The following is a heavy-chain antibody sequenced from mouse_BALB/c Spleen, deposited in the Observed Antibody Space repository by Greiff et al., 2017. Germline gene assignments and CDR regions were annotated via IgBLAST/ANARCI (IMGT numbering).Heavy chain of an antibody. CDR3: ARSYYYGSRDYFDY. CDR2: ISSGSSTI. CDR1: GFTFSSFG. V-gene: IGHV5-17*02. Sequence: EVMLVESGGGLVQPGGSRKLSCAASGFTFSSFGMHWVRQAPEKGLEWVAYISSGSSTIYYADTVKGRFTISRDNPKNTLFLQMTSLRSEDTAMYYCARSYYYGSRDYFDYWGQGTTLTVSS. D-gene: IGHD1-1*01. J-gene: IGHJ2*01.